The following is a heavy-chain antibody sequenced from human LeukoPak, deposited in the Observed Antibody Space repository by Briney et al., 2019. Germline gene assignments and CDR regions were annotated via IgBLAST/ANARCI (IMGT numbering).Heavy chain of an antibody. CDR2: ISSNGDNT. D-gene: IGHD2-15*01. J-gene: IGHJ3*01. V-gene: IGHV3-64D*06. CDR1: GFPFNTYA. Sequence: GGSLRLSCSASGFPFNTYAIHWVCQAPGKGLEYVAGISSNGDNTDFADSAKGRFTISRDNSKSTLFLQVNSLRAEDTAVYFCTRDSALLGVAFDLWGQGTVVIVSS. CDR3: TRDSALLGVAFDL.